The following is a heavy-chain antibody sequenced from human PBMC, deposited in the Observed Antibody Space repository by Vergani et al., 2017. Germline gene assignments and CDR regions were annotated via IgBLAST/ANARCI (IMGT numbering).Heavy chain of an antibody. CDR3: AGEGRAIFGVVIPFDY. Sequence: EVQLVESGGGLLQPGGSLRLSCAASGFTFSSYEMNWVRQAPGKGLEWVSYISSSGSTIYYADSVKGRFTISRDNAKNSLYLQMNSLRAEDTAVYYCAGEGRAIFGVVIPFDYWGQGTLVTVSS. CDR1: GFTFSSYE. V-gene: IGHV3-48*03. CDR2: ISSSGSTI. D-gene: IGHD3-3*01. J-gene: IGHJ4*02.